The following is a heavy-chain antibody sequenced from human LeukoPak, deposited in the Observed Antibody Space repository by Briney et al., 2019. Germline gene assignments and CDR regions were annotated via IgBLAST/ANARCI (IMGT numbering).Heavy chain of an antibody. CDR1: GFTFSSYE. CDR2: ISSSGSTI. CDR3: ARSNYDYVWGTYYFDY. Sequence: PGGSLRLSCAASGFTFSSYEMNWVRQAPGKGLEWVSYISSSGSTIYYADSVKGRFTISRDNAKNSLYLQMNSLRAEDTAVYYCARSNYDYVWGTYYFDYWGQGTLVTVSS. V-gene: IGHV3-48*03. D-gene: IGHD3-16*01. J-gene: IGHJ4*02.